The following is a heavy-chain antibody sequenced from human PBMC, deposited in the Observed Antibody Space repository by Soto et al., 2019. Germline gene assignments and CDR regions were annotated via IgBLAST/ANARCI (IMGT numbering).Heavy chain of an antibody. J-gene: IGHJ6*02. V-gene: IGHV3-30*18. Sequence: SLRLSCAASGFIFNTYGMRWVRQAPGKGLEWVAVISYDGSNKYYAGSVKGRLTISRDNSKNTLYLQMNSLRAEDTAVYYCAKGQHCSTTSCYFYFYGMDVWGQGT. CDR1: GFIFNTYG. CDR2: ISYDGSNK. D-gene: IGHD2-2*01. CDR3: AKGQHCSTTSCYFYFYGMDV.